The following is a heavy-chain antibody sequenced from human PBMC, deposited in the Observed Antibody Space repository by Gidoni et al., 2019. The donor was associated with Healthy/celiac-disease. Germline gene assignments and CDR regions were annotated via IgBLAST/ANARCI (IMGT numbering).Heavy chain of an antibody. D-gene: IGHD3-22*01. V-gene: IGHV3-23*01. J-gene: IGHJ4*02. CDR3: AKLDGTYYYDSSGYYYEGGSALLFDY. CDR1: GFTFSSSA. Sequence: EVQLLESGGGLVQPGGSLRLSCAASGFTFSSSAMTWVRQAPGKGLEWVSAISGSGGSTYYADSVKGRFTISRDNSKNTLYLQMNSLRAEDTAVYYCAKLDGTYYYDSSGYYYEGGSALLFDYWGQGTLVTVSS. CDR2: ISGSGGST.